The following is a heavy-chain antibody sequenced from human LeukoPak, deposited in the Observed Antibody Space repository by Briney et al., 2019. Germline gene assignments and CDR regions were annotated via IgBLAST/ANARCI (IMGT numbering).Heavy chain of an antibody. J-gene: IGHJ4*02. CDR2: INAYNGNT. CDR3: ARYYYDSSGYSY. CDR1: GYTFTSYG. V-gene: IGHV1-18*01. D-gene: IGHD3-22*01. Sequence: ASVKVSCKASGYTFTSYGIRWVRQAPGQGLEWMGWINAYNGNTNYAQKLQGRVTMTTDTSTSPAYMELRSLRSDDTAVYYCARYYYDSSGYSYWGQGTLVTVSS.